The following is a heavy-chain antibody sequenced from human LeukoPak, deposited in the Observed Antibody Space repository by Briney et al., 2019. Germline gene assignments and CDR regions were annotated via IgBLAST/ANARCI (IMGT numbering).Heavy chain of an antibody. CDR2: ISYDGSNK. V-gene: IGHV3-30-3*01. J-gene: IGHJ3*02. Sequence: GRSLRLSCAASGFTFSSYAMHWVRQAPGKGLEWVAVISYDGSNKYYADSVKGRFTTSRDNSRNSLYLQMNSLRVEDTAVYYCARNFYETTVFYYDAFDIWGQGTAVTVSS. CDR3: ARNFYETTVFYYDAFDI. D-gene: IGHD3-22*01. CDR1: GFTFSSYA.